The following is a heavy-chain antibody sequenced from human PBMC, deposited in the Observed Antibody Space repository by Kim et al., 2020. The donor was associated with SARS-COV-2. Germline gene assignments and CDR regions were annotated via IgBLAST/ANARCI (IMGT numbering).Heavy chain of an antibody. J-gene: IGHJ2*01. V-gene: IGHV1-69*13. CDR3: AGSLWVVTPYWYFDL. Sequence: SVKVSCKASGGTFSSYAISWVRQAPGQGLEWMGGIIPIFGTANYAQKFQGRVTITADESTSTAYMELSSLRSEDTAVYYCAGSLWVVTPYWYFDLWGRDTLVTVSS. D-gene: IGHD2-21*02. CDR2: IIPIFGTA. CDR1: GGTFSSYA.